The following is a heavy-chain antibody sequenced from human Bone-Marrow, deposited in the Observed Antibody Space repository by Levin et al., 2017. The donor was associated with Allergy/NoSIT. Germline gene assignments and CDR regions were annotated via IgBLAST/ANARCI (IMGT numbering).Heavy chain of an antibody. CDR3: ARERCSSTSCYIGGMDV. CDR1: GFTFSSYS. Sequence: GGSLRLSCAASGFTFSSYSMNWVRQAPGKGLEWVSSISSSSSYIYYADSVKGRFTISRDNAKNSLYLQMNSLRAEDTAVYYCARERCSSTSCYIGGMDVWGQGTTVTVSS. D-gene: IGHD2-2*02. V-gene: IGHV3-21*01. CDR2: ISSSSSYI. J-gene: IGHJ6*02.